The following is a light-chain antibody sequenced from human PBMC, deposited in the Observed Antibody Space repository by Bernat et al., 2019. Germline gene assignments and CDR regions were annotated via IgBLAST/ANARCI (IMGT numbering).Light chain of an antibody. CDR1: NIGSKS. CDR3: QVSDSSSDVV. Sequence: SYVLTQPPSVSVAPGKTARITCGGNNIGSKSVHWYQQKPGQAPVLVIYYDSDRPSGIPERFSGSNSGNTATLTISRVEAGDEADYYCQVSDSSSDVVFGGGTKLTVL. V-gene: IGLV3-21*04. J-gene: IGLJ2*01. CDR2: YDS.